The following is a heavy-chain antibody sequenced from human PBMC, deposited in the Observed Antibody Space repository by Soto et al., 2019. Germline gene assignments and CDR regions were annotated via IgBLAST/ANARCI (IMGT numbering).Heavy chain of an antibody. CDR2: INPSGGST. CDR3: ARDPRGYSYGSN. J-gene: IGHJ4*02. V-gene: IGHV1-46*01. Sequence: QVQLVQSGAEVKKPGASVKVSCKASGYTFTSYYMHWVRQAPGQGLEWMGIINPSGGSTSYAQKFQGIVTMTRDTSTSTVYMELRCLRSEDTAVYYCARDPRGYSYGSNWGQGTLVTVSS. CDR1: GYTFTSYY. D-gene: IGHD5-18*01.